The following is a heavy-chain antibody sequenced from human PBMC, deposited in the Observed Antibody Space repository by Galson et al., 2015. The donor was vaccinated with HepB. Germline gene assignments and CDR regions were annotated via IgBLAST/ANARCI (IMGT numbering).Heavy chain of an antibody. CDR3: ARARGVAGLFDY. CDR1: GYTFTSYA. V-gene: IGHV1-3*01. CDR2: INAGNGNT. Sequence: SVKVSCKASGYTFTSYAMHWVRQAPGQRLEWMGWINAGNGNTKYSQKFQGRVTITRDTSASTAYMELSSLRSEDTAVYYCARARGVAGLFDYWGQGTLVTVSS. J-gene: IGHJ4*02. D-gene: IGHD6-19*01.